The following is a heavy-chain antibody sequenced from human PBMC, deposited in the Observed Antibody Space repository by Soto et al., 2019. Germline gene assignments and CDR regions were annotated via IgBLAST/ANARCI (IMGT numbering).Heavy chain of an antibody. CDR3: ARAHAPTLPFDY. V-gene: IGHV4-59*01. D-gene: IGHD2-15*01. CDR2: IYHSGNT. Sequence: SETLSLTCTVSGSSIRNVYWSWIRQPPGKGLEWIGFIYHSGNTKYNPSLKSRVTISIDTSKNQFSLSLNSVTAADTGVYFCARAHAPTLPFDYWGQGTLVTVSS. J-gene: IGHJ4*02. CDR1: GSSIRNVY.